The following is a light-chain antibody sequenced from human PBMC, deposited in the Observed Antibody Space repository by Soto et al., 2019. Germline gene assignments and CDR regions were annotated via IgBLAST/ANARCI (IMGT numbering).Light chain of an antibody. Sequence: QSALTQPASVSGSLGQSITISCTGSNRDIGAYNLVSWYQQYPDTAPKLMIYEVRNRPSGVSYRFTGSRSGNTASLTISALQADDESTFYCSSYTTTSTLLFGGGTKLTVL. V-gene: IGLV2-14*01. CDR1: NRDIGAYNL. CDR2: EVR. J-gene: IGLJ3*02. CDR3: SSYTTTSTLL.